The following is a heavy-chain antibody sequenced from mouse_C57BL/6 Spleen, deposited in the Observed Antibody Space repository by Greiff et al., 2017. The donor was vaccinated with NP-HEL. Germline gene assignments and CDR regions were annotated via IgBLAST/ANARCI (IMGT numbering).Heavy chain of an antibody. D-gene: IGHD1-1*01. CDR1: GYTFTSYW. J-gene: IGHJ2*01. V-gene: IGHV1-64*01. CDR2: IHPNSGST. CDR3: ARRAYGSTLDY. Sequence: QVQLQQPGAELVKPGASVKLSCKASGYTFTSYWMHWVKQRPGQGLEWIGMIHPNSGSTNYNEKFKSKATLTVDKSSSTAYMQLSSLTSEDSAVYYCARRAYGSTLDYWGQGTTLTVSS.